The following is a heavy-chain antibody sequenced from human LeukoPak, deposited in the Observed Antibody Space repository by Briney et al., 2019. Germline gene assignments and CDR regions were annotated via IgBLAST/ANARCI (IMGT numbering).Heavy chain of an antibody. CDR2: IIPIFGTA. Sequence: SGRVSFTSSGGTFNRYAISWGGQAPGQGGEWRGGIIPIFGTANYAQKFQGRVTITADESTSTAYMEVSSLRSEDTAVYYCARAYSGYDFFDYWGQGILVTVSS. V-gene: IGHV1-69*01. CDR3: ARAYSGYDFFDY. CDR1: GGTFNRYA. J-gene: IGHJ4*02. D-gene: IGHD5-12*01.